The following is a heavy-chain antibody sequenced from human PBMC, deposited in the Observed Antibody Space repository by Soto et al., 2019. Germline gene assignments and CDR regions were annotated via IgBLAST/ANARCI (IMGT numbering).Heavy chain of an antibody. CDR2: IYYSGST. V-gene: IGHV4-30-4*01. J-gene: IGHJ4*02. CDR1: GGSISSGDYY. CDR3: ATAWISSGYYIYYFDY. Sequence: KPSETLSLTCTVSGGSISSGDYYWSWIRQPPGKGLEWIGYIYYSGSTYYNPSLKSRVTISVDTSKNQFSLKLSSVTAADTAVYYCATAWISSGYYIYYFDYWGQGTLVTVYS. D-gene: IGHD3-22*01.